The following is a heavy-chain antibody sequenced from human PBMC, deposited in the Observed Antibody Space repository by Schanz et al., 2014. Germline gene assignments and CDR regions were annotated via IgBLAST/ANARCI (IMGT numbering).Heavy chain of an antibody. V-gene: IGHV3-33*06. D-gene: IGHD6-13*01. CDR2: MWNDGIKT. CDR3: AKEKEEVAADGSFFDY. J-gene: IGHJ4*02. Sequence: QVQLVESGGGVVQPERSLRLSCAASGFNFANHAIHWVRQGQGNGLQWVAVMWNDGIKTHYADSGKGRFTISRDNSKNTVNLQMNSLRAEDTAVYYCAKEKEEVAADGSFFDYWGQGTLVTVSS. CDR1: GFNFANHA.